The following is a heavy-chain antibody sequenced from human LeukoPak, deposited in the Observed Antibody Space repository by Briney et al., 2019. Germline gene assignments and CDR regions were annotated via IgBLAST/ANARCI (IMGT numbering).Heavy chain of an antibody. CDR3: ARAPDYDSSGHDAFDI. CDR2: ISGSGGST. CDR1: GFTFSSYA. Sequence: GGSLRLSCAASGFTFSSYAMSWVRQAPGKGLEWVSAISGSGGSTYYADSVKGRFTISRDNSKNTLYLQMNSLRAEDTAVYYCARAPDYDSSGHDAFDIWGQGTMVTVSS. J-gene: IGHJ3*02. V-gene: IGHV3-23*01. D-gene: IGHD3-22*01.